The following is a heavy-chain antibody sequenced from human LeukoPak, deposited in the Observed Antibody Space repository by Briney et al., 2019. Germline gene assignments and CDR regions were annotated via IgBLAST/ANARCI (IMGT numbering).Heavy chain of an antibody. CDR1: GGSLCIYY. J-gene: IGHJ4*02. CDR2: IYYSGSN. Sequence: TSETLSLTCTVSGGSLCIYYWSWLRQPPGRGLEWIGYIYYSGSNNYSPSLKSRVTISVDTSKNQFSLKLSSVTAADTAVYYCARGWDVYIDYWGQGTLVTVSS. D-gene: IGHD1-26*01. CDR3: ARGWDVYIDY. V-gene: IGHV4-59*01.